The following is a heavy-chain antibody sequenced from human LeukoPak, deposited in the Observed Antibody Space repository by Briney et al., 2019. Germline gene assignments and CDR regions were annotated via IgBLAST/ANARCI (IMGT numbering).Heavy chain of an antibody. CDR3: ARASYYGSGSYVLGIRGLPDY. J-gene: IGHJ4*02. CDR2: IYYSGST. CDR1: GGSTSSSGYY. V-gene: IGHV4-31*03. D-gene: IGHD3-10*01. Sequence: PSQTLSLTSSVSGGSTSSSGYYCSCIRQHPGEGLEWIGYIYYSGSTYYNPSLKSRVTISVDTSKNQFSLKLSSVTAADTAVYYCARASYYGSGSYVLGIRGLPDYWGQGTLVTVSS.